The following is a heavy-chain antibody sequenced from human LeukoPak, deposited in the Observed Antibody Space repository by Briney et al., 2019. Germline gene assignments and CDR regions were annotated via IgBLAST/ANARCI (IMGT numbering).Heavy chain of an antibody. CDR1: GFPFSYFQ. CDR2: IDSRDNTI. V-gene: IGHV3-11*04. D-gene: IGHD6-19*01. J-gene: IGHJ1*01. CDR3: EKSRERWLIEGLYFQF. Sequence: GGSLRLSCEGSGFPFSYFQMSWVGQVPGKGLEWVSFIDSRDNTIYYADSVKGRFTISRDNSKNTVYLQMRSLRVEDTAVYYCEKSRERWLIEGLYFQFGGQGTLVTVSS.